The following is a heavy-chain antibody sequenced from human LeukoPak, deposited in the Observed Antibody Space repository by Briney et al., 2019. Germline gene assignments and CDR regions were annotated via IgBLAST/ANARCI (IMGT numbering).Heavy chain of an antibody. Sequence: SETLSLTRTVSGGSISSYYRSWIRQPPGKGLEWIGYIYYSGSTNYNPSLKSRVTISVDTSKNQFSLKLSSVTAADTAVYYCARGRNWNNMPYYFDYWGQGTLVTVPS. V-gene: IGHV4-59*01. CDR1: GGSISSYY. D-gene: IGHD1/OR15-1a*01. J-gene: IGHJ4*02. CDR2: IYYSGST. CDR3: ARGRNWNNMPYYFDY.